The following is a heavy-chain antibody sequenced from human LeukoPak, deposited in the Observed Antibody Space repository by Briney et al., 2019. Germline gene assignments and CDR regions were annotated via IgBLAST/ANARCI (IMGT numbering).Heavy chain of an antibody. J-gene: IGHJ4*02. CDR3: ARLGFGELFPDY. Sequence: GGSLRLSCAASGFTFYNYAMSWVRQAPGKGLEWVSSISGSGGSTYYADSVKGRFTFSRDNSKNTLYLQMNSLRAEDTAVYYCARLGFGELFPDYWGQGTLVTVSS. CDR2: ISGSGGST. V-gene: IGHV3-23*01. D-gene: IGHD3-10*01. CDR1: GFTFYNYA.